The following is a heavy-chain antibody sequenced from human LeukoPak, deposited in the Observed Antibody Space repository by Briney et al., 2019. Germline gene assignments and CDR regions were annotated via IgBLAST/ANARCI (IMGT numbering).Heavy chain of an antibody. CDR2: IIPIFGTA. CDR1: GGTFSSYA. D-gene: IGHD2-2*01. V-gene: IGHV1-69*01. J-gene: IGHJ5*02. Sequence: SVKVSCKASGGTFSSYAISWVRQAPGQGLEWMGGIIPIFGTANYAQKFQGRVTITADESTSTAYMELSSLRSEDTAVYYCARTSGDPAARGNWFDPWGQGTLVTVSS. CDR3: ARTSGDPAARGNWFDP.